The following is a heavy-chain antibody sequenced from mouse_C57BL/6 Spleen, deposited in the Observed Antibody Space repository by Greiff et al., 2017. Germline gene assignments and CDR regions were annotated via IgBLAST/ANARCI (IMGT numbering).Heavy chain of an antibody. CDR2: IDPSDSYT. CDR3: ARYDYDVAY. V-gene: IGHV1-50*01. D-gene: IGHD2-4*01. Sequence: WVKQRPGQGLEWIGEIDPSDSYTNYNQKFKGKATSTVDTSSSTAYMQLSSLTSEDSAVYYCARYDYDVAYWGQGTTLTVSS. J-gene: IGHJ2*01.